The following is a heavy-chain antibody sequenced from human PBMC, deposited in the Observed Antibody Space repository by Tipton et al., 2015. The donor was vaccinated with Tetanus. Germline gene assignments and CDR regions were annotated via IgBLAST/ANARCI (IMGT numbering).Heavy chain of an antibody. D-gene: IGHD1-26*01. CDR2: IHSSSSYI. CDR1: GFTFSTYS. Sequence: LSLTCAASGFTFSTYSMNWVRQAPGKGLEWVSSIHSSSSYIYYADSVRGRFTISRDNARKSLYLQINSLRAEDTAVYYCASLIVGVNNLPDAFDIWGQGTMVTVSS. CDR3: ASLIVGVNNLPDAFDI. V-gene: IGHV3-21*01. J-gene: IGHJ3*02.